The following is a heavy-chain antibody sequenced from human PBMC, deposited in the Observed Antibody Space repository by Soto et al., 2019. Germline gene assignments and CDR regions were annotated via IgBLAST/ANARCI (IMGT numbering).Heavy chain of an antibody. J-gene: IGHJ4*02. Sequence: QVQLVQSGAEVKKPGASVKVSCKASGYTFTSYDIKWVRQATGQGLEWMGWMNPSTGSTGFAQKFQGRVTMISNTSISTAYLELSSLTSEDTAVYYCARRGSGSYYDYWGQGTLVTVSS. CDR1: GYTFTSYD. CDR2: MNPSTGST. D-gene: IGHD1-26*01. CDR3: ARRGSGSYYDY. V-gene: IGHV1-8*01.